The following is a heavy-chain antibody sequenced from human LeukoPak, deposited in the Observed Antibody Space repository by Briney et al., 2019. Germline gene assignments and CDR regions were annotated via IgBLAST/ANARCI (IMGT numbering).Heavy chain of an antibody. CDR3: ARGIAVAGLAFDY. J-gene: IGHJ4*02. Sequence: SETLSLTCAVSGGSISSGSYSWSWIRQPPGKGLEWIGYIYHSGSTYYNPSLKSRVTISVDRSKNQFSLKLSSVTAADTAVYYCARGIAVAGLAFDYWGQGTLVTVSS. CDR1: GGSISSGSYS. V-gene: IGHV4-30-2*01. CDR2: IYHSGST. D-gene: IGHD6-19*01.